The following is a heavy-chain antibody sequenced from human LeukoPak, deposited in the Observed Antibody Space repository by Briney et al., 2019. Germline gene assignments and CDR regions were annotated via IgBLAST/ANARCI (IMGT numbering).Heavy chain of an antibody. Sequence: GGSLRLSCAASGFTVSNNYMSWVRQAPGKGLEWVSIIYSGGSTYYADSVKGRFTISRDNSKNTLYLQMKSLRAEDTAVYYCAKDPTGYRYFDIWGQGTMVTVSS. CDR1: GFTVSNNY. CDR2: IYSGGST. V-gene: IGHV3-53*01. CDR3: AKDPTGYRYFDI. D-gene: IGHD3-9*01. J-gene: IGHJ3*02.